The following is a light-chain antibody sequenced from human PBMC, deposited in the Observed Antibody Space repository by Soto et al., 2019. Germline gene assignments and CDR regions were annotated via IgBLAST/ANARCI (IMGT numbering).Light chain of an antibody. Sequence: QSALTQPASVSGSPGQSITISCTGTSSDIGYNYVSWYQQNPGKAPKLMIYDVSNRPSGVSNRFSGSKSGNTASLTISGLQAEDEADYYCSSYTSSSTPYVFGTGTKLTVL. V-gene: IGLV2-14*01. CDR1: SSDIGYNY. CDR2: DVS. CDR3: SSYTSSSTPYV. J-gene: IGLJ1*01.